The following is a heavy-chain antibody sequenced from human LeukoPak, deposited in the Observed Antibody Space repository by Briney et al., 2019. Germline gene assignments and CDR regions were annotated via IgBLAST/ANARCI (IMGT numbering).Heavy chain of an antibody. D-gene: IGHD6-25*01. Sequence: ASVKVSCKASGYTFTGYYMHWVRQAPGQGLEWMGRINPNNGGTNYAQKFQGRFPMPRDTSISTAYMELNSLISDDTAVYYCARDRLETPDIWGQGTMVTVSS. J-gene: IGHJ3*02. CDR1: GYTFTGYY. V-gene: IGHV1-2*06. CDR2: INPNNGGT. CDR3: ARDRLETPDI.